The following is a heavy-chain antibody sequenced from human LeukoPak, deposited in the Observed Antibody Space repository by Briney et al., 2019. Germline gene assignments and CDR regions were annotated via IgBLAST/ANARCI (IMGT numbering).Heavy chain of an antibody. D-gene: IGHD3-3*01. V-gene: IGHV1-69*05. CDR1: GGTFSSYA. Sequence: ASVKVSCKASGGTFSSYAISWVRQAPGQGLEWMGGIIPIFGTANYAQRFQGRVTITTDESTSTAYMELSSLRSEDTAVYYCARVLFWSGFRWFDPWGQGTLVTVSS. CDR3: ARVLFWSGFRWFDP. J-gene: IGHJ5*02. CDR2: IIPIFGTA.